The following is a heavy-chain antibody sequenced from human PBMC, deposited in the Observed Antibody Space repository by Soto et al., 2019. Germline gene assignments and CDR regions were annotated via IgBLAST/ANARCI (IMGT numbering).Heavy chain of an antibody. V-gene: IGHV3-48*02. CDR1: GFIFSSYS. D-gene: IGHD3-16*02. J-gene: IGHJ4*02. CDR2: ISSRSTTI. Sequence: DVQLVESGGHLVQPGGSLRLSCAASGFIFSSYSMHWVRQAPGKGLEWISFISSRSTTIYYAASVKGRFTISRDNAKNSLFLQMNSLRDEDTAVYYCASRLSNPFGAVILHYFDYWGQGTLVTVSS. CDR3: ASRLSNPFGAVILHYFDY.